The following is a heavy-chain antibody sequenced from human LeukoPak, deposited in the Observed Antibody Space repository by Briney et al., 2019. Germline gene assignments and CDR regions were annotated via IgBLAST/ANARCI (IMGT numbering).Heavy chain of an antibody. CDR2: IIPIFGTA. CDR3: ARDGYYGSGSYYNVADY. CDR1: GGTFSSYA. J-gene: IGHJ4*02. V-gene: IGHV1-69*05. Sequence: GASVKVSCKASGGTFSSYAISWVRQAPGQGLEWMGGIIPIFGTASYAQKFQGRVTITTDESTSTAYMELSSLRSEDTAVYYCARDGYYGSGSYYNVADYWGQGTLVTVSS. D-gene: IGHD3-10*01.